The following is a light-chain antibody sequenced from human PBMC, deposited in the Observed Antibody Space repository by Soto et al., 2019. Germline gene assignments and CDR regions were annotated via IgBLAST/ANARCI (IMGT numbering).Light chain of an antibody. CDR1: SSDVGGYDY. CDR2: DVS. CDR3: SSYTSTNIPI. Sequence: QSALTQPASVSGSPGQSITISCTGTSSDVGGYDYVSWYQHHPGKAPELMIFDVSHRPSGVSDRFSGSKSGNTASLTISGLQAEDEADYYCSSYTSTNIPIFGGGTQLTVL. J-gene: IGLJ7*01. V-gene: IGLV2-14*03.